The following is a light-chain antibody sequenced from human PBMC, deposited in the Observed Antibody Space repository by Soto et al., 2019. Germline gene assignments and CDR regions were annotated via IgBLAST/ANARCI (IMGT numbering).Light chain of an antibody. CDR3: AAWDDSLNGNWV. CDR2: SNN. Sequence: QSVLTQPPSASGTPGQRATMSCSGSSSNIGSNTVNWYQQLPGMAPKLLIYSNNHRPSGVPDRFSGSKSGTSASLAISGLQSEDEADYYCAAWDDSLNGNWVFGGGTKLTVL. J-gene: IGLJ3*02. CDR1: SSNIGSNT. V-gene: IGLV1-44*01.